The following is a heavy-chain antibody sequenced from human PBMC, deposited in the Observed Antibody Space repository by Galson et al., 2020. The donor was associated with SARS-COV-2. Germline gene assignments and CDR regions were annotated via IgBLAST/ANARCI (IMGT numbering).Heavy chain of an antibody. CDR1: GGSISSGGYY. V-gene: IGHV4-31*03. D-gene: IGHD2-2*01. Sequence: SETLSLTCTVSGGSISSGGYYWSWIRQHPGKGLEWIGYIYYSGSTYYNPSLKSRVTISVDTSKNQFSLKLSSVTAADTAVYYCARARIVVVPAAHHAFDIWGQGTMVTVSS. CDR2: IYYSGST. CDR3: ARARIVVVPAAHHAFDI. J-gene: IGHJ3*02.